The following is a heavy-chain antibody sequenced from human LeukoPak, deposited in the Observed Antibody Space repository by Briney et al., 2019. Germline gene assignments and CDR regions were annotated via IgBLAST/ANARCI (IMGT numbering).Heavy chain of an antibody. CDR3: AREEVGGFDY. CDR1: GFTFSSYA. Sequence: PGGSLRLSCAASGFTFSSYAMSWVRQAPGKGLEWIGYIYYSGSTNYNPSLKGRVTISVDTSKNQFSLKLSSVTAADTAVYYCAREEVGGFDYWGQGTLVTVSS. D-gene: IGHD2-2*01. CDR2: IYYSGST. V-gene: IGHV4-59*01. J-gene: IGHJ4*02.